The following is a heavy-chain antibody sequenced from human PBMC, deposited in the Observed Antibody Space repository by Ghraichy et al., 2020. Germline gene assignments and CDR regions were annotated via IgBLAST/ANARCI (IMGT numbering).Heavy chain of an antibody. V-gene: IGHV3-13*01. J-gene: IGHJ6*02. CDR1: GFTFSSYD. D-gene: IGHD2-8*01. CDR2: IGTAGDT. CDR3: ARELLYDGVYYYYGLDA. Sequence: GGSLRLSCAASGFTFSSYDMHWIRQATGKGLEWVSGIGTAGDTFYPGSVKGRFTISRENAKNSLYLQMNSLRAEDTAVYYCARELLYDGVYYYYGLDAWGQGTTVTVSS.